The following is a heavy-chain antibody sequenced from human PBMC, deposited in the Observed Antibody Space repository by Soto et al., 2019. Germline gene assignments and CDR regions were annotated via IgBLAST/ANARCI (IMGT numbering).Heavy chain of an antibody. J-gene: IGHJ4*02. V-gene: IGHV3-7*03. CDR3: SRISRGSSGVSQ. CDR1: GFTFRPYW. CDR2: INQDGSEK. D-gene: IGHD2-8*01. Sequence: GGSLRLSRVASGFTFRPYWMTWVPQVPGKGLEWLAKINQDGSEKNYVASVRGRFTISRDNAKNSVFLQMDSLRAEDTAVSFCSRISRGSSGVSQWGRGTLVT.